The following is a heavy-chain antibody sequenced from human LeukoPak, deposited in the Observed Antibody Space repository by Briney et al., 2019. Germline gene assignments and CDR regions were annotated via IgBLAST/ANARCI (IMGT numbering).Heavy chain of an antibody. Sequence: SETLSLTCTVSGDDISNYYWSWIRQPAGKGLEWIGRIYTSGSTNYNPSLKSRVTMSVDTSKNQFSLKLSSVTAADTAVYYCARAFTRGYCSSTSCYSYYYYMDVWGKGTTVTVSS. D-gene: IGHD2-2*02. CDR3: ARAFTRGYCSSTSCYSYYYYMDV. J-gene: IGHJ6*03. CDR2: IYTSGST. V-gene: IGHV4-4*07. CDR1: GDDISNYY.